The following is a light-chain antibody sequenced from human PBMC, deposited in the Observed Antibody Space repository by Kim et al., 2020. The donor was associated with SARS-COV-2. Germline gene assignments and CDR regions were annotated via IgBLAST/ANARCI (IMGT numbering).Light chain of an antibody. CDR3: AAWDDSLSGYV. CDR1: SSNIGSNY. Sequence: GQRVTISCSGSSSNIGSNYVYWYQQLPGTAPKLLIYSNNQRPSGVPDRFSGSKSGTSASLAISGLRSEDEADYYCAAWDDSLSGYVFGTGTQLTVL. J-gene: IGLJ1*01. V-gene: IGLV1-47*02. CDR2: SNN.